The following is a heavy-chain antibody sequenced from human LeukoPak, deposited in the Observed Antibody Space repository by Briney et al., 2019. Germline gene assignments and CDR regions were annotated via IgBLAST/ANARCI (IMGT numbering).Heavy chain of an antibody. CDR2: IYYSGST. CDR3: AGEGRGAAAGTLS. Sequence: KPSETLSLTCTVSGRSISSYYWSWIRQPPGKGLEWIGYIYYSGSTNYNPSLKSRATISVDPSKTQFSLKLSSVTAADTAVYYCAGEGRGAAAGTLSWGQGTLVTVSS. D-gene: IGHD6-13*01. CDR1: GRSISSYY. J-gene: IGHJ5*02. V-gene: IGHV4-59*01.